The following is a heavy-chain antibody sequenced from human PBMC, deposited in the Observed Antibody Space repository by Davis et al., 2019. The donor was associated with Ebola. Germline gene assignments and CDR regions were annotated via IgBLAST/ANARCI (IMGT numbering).Heavy chain of an antibody. CDR1: GDSVSRKSGA. Sequence: SQTLSLTCAISGDSVSRKSGAWSWIRQSPSRGLEWLGRTYYRSKWHNDYAVSVKSRITINPDTSRNQFSLQLDSVTPEDTAIYYCARGPPMDVWGQGTTVTVSS. V-gene: IGHV6-1*01. CDR3: ARGPPMDV. CDR2: TYYRSKWHN. J-gene: IGHJ6*02.